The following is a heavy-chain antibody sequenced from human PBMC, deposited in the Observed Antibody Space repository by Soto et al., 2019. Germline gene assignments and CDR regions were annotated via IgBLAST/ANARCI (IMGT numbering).Heavy chain of an antibody. CDR2: IYWNDDE. CDR3: GHRNPHAGTAS. D-gene: IGHD1-1*01. V-gene: IGHV2-5*01. CDR1: GLSLSTIRVG. J-gene: IGHJ5*02. Sequence: QITLKESGPTLVKPTQTLTLTCTFSGLSLSTIRVGVGWFRQPPGKALEWLALIYWNDDEHYSPSLKTRLTITKDTSKNQVVITMTNMDPVDTAIYYCGHRNPHAGTASWGQGTLVTVSS.